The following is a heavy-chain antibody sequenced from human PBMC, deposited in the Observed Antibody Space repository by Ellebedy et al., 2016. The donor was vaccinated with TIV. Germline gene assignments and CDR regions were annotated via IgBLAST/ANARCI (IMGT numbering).Heavy chain of an antibody. CDR2: ISNSGDRI. V-gene: IGHV3-64*01. Sequence: GESLKITXAASGFTFSSYTMYWVRQAPGKGLAYVSSISNSGDRIYYANSVKGRFTVSRDISKDTLYLQMNSLRAEDTAVYYCARGAASAWEVFFYWGQGTLVTVSP. D-gene: IGHD1-26*01. CDR3: ARGAASAWEVFFY. J-gene: IGHJ4*02. CDR1: GFTFSSYT.